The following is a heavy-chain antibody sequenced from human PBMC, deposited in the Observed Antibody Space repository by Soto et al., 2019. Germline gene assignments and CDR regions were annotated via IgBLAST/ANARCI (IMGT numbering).Heavy chain of an antibody. CDR1: GFTFRSYG. V-gene: IGHV3-30*18. Sequence: GGSLRLSCAASGFTFRSYGMHWVRQAPGKGLEWVAVISYDGSNKYYADSVKGRFTISRDNSKNTLYLQMNSLRAEDTAVYYCAKGGVGYTSNAFDIWGQGTMVTVSS. J-gene: IGHJ3*02. D-gene: IGHD1-26*01. CDR3: AKGGVGYTSNAFDI. CDR2: ISYDGSNK.